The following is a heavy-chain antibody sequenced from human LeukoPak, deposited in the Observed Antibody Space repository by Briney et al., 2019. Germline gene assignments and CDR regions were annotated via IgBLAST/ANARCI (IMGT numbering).Heavy chain of an antibody. CDR3: AKDIVVVPAAIPPDYRYYYYGMDV. CDR1: GFIFSNYW. V-gene: IGHV3-7*03. J-gene: IGHJ6*02. Sequence: GGSLRLSCAASGFIFSNYWMTWVRQAPGKGLEWVANIRGDGYEKHFADSVKGRFTISRNNAKNSVDLRMNNLRAEDTAVYYCAKDIVVVPAAIPPDYRYYYYGMDVWGQGTTVTVSS. D-gene: IGHD2-2*02. CDR2: IRGDGYEK.